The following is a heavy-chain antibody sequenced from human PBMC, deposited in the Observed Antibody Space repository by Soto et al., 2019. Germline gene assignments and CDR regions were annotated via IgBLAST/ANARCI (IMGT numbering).Heavy chain of an antibody. CDR1: GFTFSSYG. CDR2: IWYDGSNK. Sequence: GGSLRLSCAASGFTFSSYGMHCVRQAPGKGLEWVGVIWYDGSNKYYADSVKGRFTISRDKSKNTLYLQMNSLRAEDTAVYYWARDGHDILTSYFDYWGKGTRVTVSS. J-gene: IGHJ4*02. CDR3: ARDGHDILTSYFDY. V-gene: IGHV3-33*01. D-gene: IGHD3-9*01.